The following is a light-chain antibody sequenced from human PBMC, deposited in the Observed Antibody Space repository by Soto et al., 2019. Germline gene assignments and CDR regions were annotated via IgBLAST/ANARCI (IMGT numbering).Light chain of an antibody. CDR1: LSNIGAGYD. Sequence: QAVVTQPPSVSGAPGQRVTISCTGSLSNIGAGYDVHWYQQLPGTAPKLLIYGNSNRPSGVPDRFSDSKSGTSASLAITGLQAGDEADFYCQSYDTSLSALVFGGGTKVTVL. CDR2: GNS. J-gene: IGLJ2*01. V-gene: IGLV1-40*01. CDR3: QSYDTSLSALV.